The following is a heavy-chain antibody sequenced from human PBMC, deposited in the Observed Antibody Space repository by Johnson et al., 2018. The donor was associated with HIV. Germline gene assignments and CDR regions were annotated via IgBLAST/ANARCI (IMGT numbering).Heavy chain of an antibody. CDR3: ARDIYDSSDDAFDI. J-gene: IGHJ3*02. CDR2: IGTAGNT. Sequence: VQLVESGGGVVQPGRSLRLSCAASGYTFSNYDMHWVRQATGKGLEWVSGIGTAGNTYYPGSVKGRFNISRENGKNSLYLQMNSLRAEDTAVYYCARDIYDSSDDAFDIWGQGTMVTVSS. CDR1: GYTFSNYD. D-gene: IGHD3-22*01. V-gene: IGHV3-13*01.